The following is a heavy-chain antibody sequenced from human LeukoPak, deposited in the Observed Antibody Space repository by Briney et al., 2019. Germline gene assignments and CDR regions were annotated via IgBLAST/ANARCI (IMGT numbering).Heavy chain of an antibody. CDR3: AKDGGGGDGYNYYFDY. J-gene: IGHJ4*02. D-gene: IGHD5-24*01. Sequence: PGGSLRLSCAASGFTFSSYGMHWVRQAPGKGLEWVAVISDDGSNEYYVDSVKGRFTISRDNSKNTLYLQMNSLRAEDTAVYYCAKDGGGGDGYNYYFDYWGQGTLVTVSS. V-gene: IGHV3-30*18. CDR2: ISDDGSNE. CDR1: GFTFSSYG.